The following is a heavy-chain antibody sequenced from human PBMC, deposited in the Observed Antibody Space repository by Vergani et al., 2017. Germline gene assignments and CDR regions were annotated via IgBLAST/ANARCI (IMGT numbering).Heavy chain of an antibody. J-gene: IGHJ4*02. V-gene: IGHV3-23*04. CDR3: AKDARYSSTGVY. CDR1: GITFWKFG. Sequence: EVDLVESGGGLAQPGGSLRLSCEASGITFWKFGMHWVRQGPGKGLEWVSAISGSGGSTYYADSVKGRFTISRDNSKNTLYLQMNSLRAEDTAVYYCAKDARYSSTGVYWGQGTLVTVSS. CDR2: ISGSGGST. D-gene: IGHD6-13*01.